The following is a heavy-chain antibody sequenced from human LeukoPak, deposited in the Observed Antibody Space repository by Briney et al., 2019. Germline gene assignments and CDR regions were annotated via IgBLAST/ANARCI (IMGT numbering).Heavy chain of an antibody. CDR1: GGTFSSYA. J-gene: IGHJ4*02. D-gene: IGHD2-15*01. CDR3: AIDFLGDCSGGSCYRGGFYFDY. Sequence: SVKVSCKASGGTFSSYAISWVRQAPGQGLEWMGRIIPIFGTANYAQKFQGRVTITTDESTSTAYMELSSLRSEDTAVYYCAIDFLGDCSGGSCYRGGFYFDYWRQGTLVTVPS. V-gene: IGHV1-69*05. CDR2: IIPIFGTA.